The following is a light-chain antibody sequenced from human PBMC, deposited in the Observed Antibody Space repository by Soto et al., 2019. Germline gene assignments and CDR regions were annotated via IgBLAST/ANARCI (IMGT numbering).Light chain of an antibody. CDR3: QQRSNWPWT. J-gene: IGKJ1*01. CDR2: DAS. V-gene: IGKV3-11*01. CDR1: QSVSSF. Sequence: EVMLTQSPATLSLSPGERATLSCRASQSVSSFLAWYQQKPGQAPRLLIYDASNRATGTPARFSGSGSGTDFTRTISSLEPEDFAVYYCQQRSNWPWTFGQGTKVDIK.